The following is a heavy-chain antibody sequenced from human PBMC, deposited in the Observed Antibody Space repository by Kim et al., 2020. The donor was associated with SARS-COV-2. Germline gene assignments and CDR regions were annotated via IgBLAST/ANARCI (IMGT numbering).Heavy chain of an antibody. D-gene: IGHD2-2*02. CDR1: GFTFSSFA. CDR3: AKSSTTSCYTSIDY. CDR2: ISGSGDTT. V-gene: IGHV3-23*01. J-gene: IGHJ4*02. Sequence: GGSLRLSCAAPGFTFSSFAMSWVRQAPGKGLEWVTAISGSGDTTYYADSGKGRFTISRDNSKSTWYLQMNSLRAEDTAVYYCAKSSTTSCYTSIDYWCQG.